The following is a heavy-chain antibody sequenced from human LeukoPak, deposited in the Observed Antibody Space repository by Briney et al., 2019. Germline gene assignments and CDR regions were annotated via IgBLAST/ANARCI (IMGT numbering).Heavy chain of an antibody. D-gene: IGHD4-23*01. CDR2: ISSSSSTI. V-gene: IGHV3-48*02. Sequence: PGGSLRLSCAASGFTFSSYSMNWVRQAPGKGLEWVSYISSSSSTIYYADSVKGRFIISRDNAKNSLYLQMNSLRDEDTAVYYCARVQPPPTVVTPRYYYYGMDVWGQGTTVTVSS. CDR1: GFTFSSYS. J-gene: IGHJ6*02. CDR3: ARVQPPPTVVTPRYYYYGMDV.